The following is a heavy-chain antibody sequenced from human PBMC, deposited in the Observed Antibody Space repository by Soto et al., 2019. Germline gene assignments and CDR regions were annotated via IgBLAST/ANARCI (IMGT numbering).Heavy chain of an antibody. CDR3: ARGGDSGYNFPFDY. V-gene: IGHV4-31*03. J-gene: IGHJ4*02. CDR2: IYYSGST. CDR1: GGSISSGGYY. Sequence: PSETLSLTCTVSGGSISSGGYYWSWIRQHPGKGLEWIGYIYYSGSTYYNPSLKSRVNISVDTSKNQFSLKLSSVTAADTAVYYCARGGDSGYNFPFDYWGQGTLVTVST. D-gene: IGHD5-12*01.